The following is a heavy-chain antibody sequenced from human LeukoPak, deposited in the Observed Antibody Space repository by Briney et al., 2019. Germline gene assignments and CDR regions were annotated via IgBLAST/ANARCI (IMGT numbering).Heavy chain of an antibody. J-gene: IGHJ4*02. V-gene: IGHV3-53*01. CDR2: IYSGGST. CDR3: TTDRLFRFYYGSGSYSRDDYFDF. D-gene: IGHD3-10*01. Sequence: PGGSLRLSCAAAGFTVSGNYMSWVRQAPGKGLEWVSIIYSGGSTYYTDSVKGRFTISRDNSKNTLYLQMNSLRPEDTAVYYCTTDRLFRFYYGSGSYSRDDYFDFWGQGTLVTVSS. CDR1: GFTVSGNY.